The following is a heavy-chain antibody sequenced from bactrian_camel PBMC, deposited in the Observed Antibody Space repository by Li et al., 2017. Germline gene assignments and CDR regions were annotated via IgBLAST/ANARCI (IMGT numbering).Heavy chain of an antibody. CDR3: ASDHGLECTVVHVDGY. V-gene: IGHV3S53*01. J-gene: IGHJ4*01. CDR1: KYSAAIKC. D-gene: IGHD6*01. Sequence: VQLVESGGGSALTGGSLRLSCTAPKYSAAIKCMGWFRQAPGQEREGVAAIAQDGTIRYAGAVRGRFTVSKDSAKNTLYLQMNGLKPEDTAMYYCASDHGLECTVVHVDGYWGQGTQVTVS. CDR2: IAQDGTI.